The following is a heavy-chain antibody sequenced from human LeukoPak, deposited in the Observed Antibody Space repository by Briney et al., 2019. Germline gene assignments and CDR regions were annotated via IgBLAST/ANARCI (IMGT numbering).Heavy chain of an antibody. CDR1: GASITSYY. V-gene: IGHV4-4*07. D-gene: IGHD3-9*01. Sequence: SETLSLTCSVSGASITSYYWSWIRQSAGKGLEWIGRIYSIGNINYNPSLKSRVTMSVDTSRNQLSLKLSSVTAADTAMYCCARDYDKAFDSWGQGTLVTVSS. CDR2: IYSIGNI. J-gene: IGHJ4*02. CDR3: ARDYDKAFDS.